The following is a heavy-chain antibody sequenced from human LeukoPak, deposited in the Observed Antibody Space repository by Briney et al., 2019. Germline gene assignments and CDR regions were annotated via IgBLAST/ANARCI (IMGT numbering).Heavy chain of an antibody. CDR2: ISAYNDNT. J-gene: IGHJ3*02. V-gene: IGHV1-18*03. CDR1: GYTFTSYG. D-gene: IGHD2-2*01. CDR3: AGEGIGVVPQDDAFDI. Sequence: GASVKVSCKASGYTFTSYGIIWVRQAPGQGLEWMGWISAYNDNTNYAQKFQGRVTMTTDTATSTAHMELSSLRSEDMAVYYCAGEGIGVVPQDDAFDIWGQGTMVTVSS.